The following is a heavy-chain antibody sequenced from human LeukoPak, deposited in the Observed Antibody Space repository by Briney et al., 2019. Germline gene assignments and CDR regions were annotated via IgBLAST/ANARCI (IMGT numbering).Heavy chain of an antibody. D-gene: IGHD3-9*01. CDR1: GFTFSSYW. CDR3: ARGHYDVLAASYKWTPDY. Sequence: GGSLRLSCAASGFTFSSYWMSWVRQAPGKGLEWVSSITSGGDYIYYADSVKGRFTTSRDNAKNSLFLQLNSLRVEDTAVYYCARGHYDVLAASYKWTPDYWGQGTLVTVSS. CDR2: ITSGGDYI. V-gene: IGHV3-21*01. J-gene: IGHJ4*02.